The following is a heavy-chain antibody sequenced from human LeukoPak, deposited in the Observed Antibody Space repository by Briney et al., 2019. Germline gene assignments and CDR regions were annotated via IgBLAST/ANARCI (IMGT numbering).Heavy chain of an antibody. CDR3: AKDRPSAAGIAAAGSRGDFQH. D-gene: IGHD6-13*01. J-gene: IGHJ1*01. Sequence: GGSLRLSCAASGFTFSSYAMSWVRQAPGKGLEWVSAISGSGGSTYYADSVKGRFTISRDNSKNTLYLQMNSLRAEDTAVYYCAKDRPSAAGIAAAGSRGDFQHWGQGTLVTVSS. CDR1: GFTFSSYA. CDR2: ISGSGGST. V-gene: IGHV3-23*01.